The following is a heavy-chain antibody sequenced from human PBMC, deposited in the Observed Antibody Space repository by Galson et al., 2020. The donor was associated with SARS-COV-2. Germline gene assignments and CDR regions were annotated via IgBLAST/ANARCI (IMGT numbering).Heavy chain of an antibody. CDR3: ARSGFAVGATYFDY. CDR2: IYYSGST. V-gene: IGHV4-39*01. Sequence: SQTLSLTCTVPGGSISSSSYYWGWIRQPPGKGLEWIGSIYYSGSTYYNPSLKSRVTISVDTSKNQFSLKLSSVTAADTAVYYCARSGFAVGATYFDYWGQGTLVTVSS. J-gene: IGHJ4*02. D-gene: IGHD1-26*01. CDR1: GGSISSSSYY.